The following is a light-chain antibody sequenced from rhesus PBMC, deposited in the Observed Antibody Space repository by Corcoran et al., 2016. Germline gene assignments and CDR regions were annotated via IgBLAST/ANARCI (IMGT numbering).Light chain of an antibody. CDR3: QQHNRYPWT. CDR1: QAISNY. CDR2: YAS. Sequence: DIQMTQSPSSLSASVGDTVTITCRASQAISNYLAWYQQKPGKAPKPLIYYASNLERGVPSRFSGSGSGTYFTLTISSLQPKDFATYYCQQHNRYPWTFGQGTKVEIK. V-gene: IGKV1S14*01. J-gene: IGKJ1*01.